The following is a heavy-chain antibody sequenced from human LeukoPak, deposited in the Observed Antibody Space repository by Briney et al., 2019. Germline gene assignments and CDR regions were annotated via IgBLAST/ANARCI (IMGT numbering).Heavy chain of an antibody. V-gene: IGHV3-15*01. CDR2: IQSKTEGGAT. CDR1: GLTFSNIR. J-gene: IGHJ4*02. D-gene: IGHD1-26*01. Sequence: GGSLRLSCAASGLTFSNIRMSWVHQAPGKGLEWVGRIQSKTEGGATDYAAPVRGRFSISRDDSKNTLYLQMNSLKTEDTAVYYCTTGGIYYGYWGQGTLVTASS. CDR3: TTGGIYYGY.